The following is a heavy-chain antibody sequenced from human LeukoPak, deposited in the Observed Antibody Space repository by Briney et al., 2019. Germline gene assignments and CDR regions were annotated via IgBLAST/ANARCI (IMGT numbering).Heavy chain of an antibody. CDR3: ARDSTYCSSTSCYRGHDAFDI. Sequence: GSSVKVSCKASGGTFSSYAISWVRQAPGQGLEWMGGIIPIFGTANYAQKFQGRVAITADESTSTAYMELSSLRSEDTAVYYCARDSTYCSSTSCYRGHDAFDIWGQGTMVTVSS. J-gene: IGHJ3*02. CDR2: IIPIFGTA. CDR1: GGTFSSYA. D-gene: IGHD2-2*02. V-gene: IGHV1-69*01.